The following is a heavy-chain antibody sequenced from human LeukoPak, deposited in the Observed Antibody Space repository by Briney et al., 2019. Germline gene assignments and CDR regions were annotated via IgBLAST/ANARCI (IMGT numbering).Heavy chain of an antibody. V-gene: IGHV3-30-3*01. Sequence: GRSLRLSCAASGFTFSSYAMHWVRQAPGKGLEWVAVISYDGSNKYYADSVKGRFTISRDNSKNTLYLQMNSLRAEDTAVYYCARVPYYDFWSGYYTTPYYYGMDVWGQGTTVTVSS. J-gene: IGHJ6*02. D-gene: IGHD3-3*01. CDR2: ISYDGSNK. CDR1: GFTFSSYA. CDR3: ARVPYYDFWSGYYTTPYYYGMDV.